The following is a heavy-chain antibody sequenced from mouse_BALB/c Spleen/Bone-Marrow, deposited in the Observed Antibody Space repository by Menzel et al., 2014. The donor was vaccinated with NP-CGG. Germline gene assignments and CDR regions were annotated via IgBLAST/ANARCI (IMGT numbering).Heavy chain of an antibody. V-gene: IGHV5-12-1*01. CDR3: ARGYYYGSSFDY. J-gene: IGHJ2*01. Sequence: EVMLVESGGGLVKPGGSLKLSCAASGFAFSSYDMSWVRQTPEKRLEWVAYISSGGGSTYYPDTVKGRFTISSDNAKNTLYLQMSSLKSEDTAMYYCARGYYYGSSFDYWGQGTTLTVSS. CDR1: GFAFSSYD. D-gene: IGHD1-1*01. CDR2: ISSGGGST.